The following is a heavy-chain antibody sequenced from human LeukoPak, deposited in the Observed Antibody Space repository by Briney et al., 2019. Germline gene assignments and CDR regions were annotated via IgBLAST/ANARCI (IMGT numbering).Heavy chain of an antibody. CDR3: ARALGGDYVLGISFDY. CDR2: ISAYNGNT. D-gene: IGHD3-16*01. Sequence: ASVKVSCTASGYTFTSYGISWVRQAPGQGLEWMGWISAYNGNTNYAQKLQGRVTMTTDTSTSTAYMELRSLRSDDTAVYYCARALGGDYVLGISFDYWGQGTLVTVSS. J-gene: IGHJ4*02. CDR1: GYTFTSYG. V-gene: IGHV1-18*01.